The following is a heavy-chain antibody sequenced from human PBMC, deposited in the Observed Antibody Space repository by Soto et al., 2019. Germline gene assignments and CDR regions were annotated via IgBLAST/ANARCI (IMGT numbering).Heavy chain of an antibody. CDR2: IYHSGGT. Sequence: QVQLQESGPGLVKPSGTLSLTCAVSGGSISSSNWWSWVRQPPGKGLEWIGEIYHSGGTNYNPSLKSRVTMSVDKPKNQFSLNLSSATAADTAVYYCARGDSACDPLDYWGQGTLVTVSS. D-gene: IGHD5-12*01. V-gene: IGHV4-4*02. CDR3: ARGDSACDPLDY. J-gene: IGHJ4*02. CDR1: GGSISSSNW.